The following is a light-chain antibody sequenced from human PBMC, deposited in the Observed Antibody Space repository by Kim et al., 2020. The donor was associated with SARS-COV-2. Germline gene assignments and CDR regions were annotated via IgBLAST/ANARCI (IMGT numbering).Light chain of an antibody. CDR1: SSNIGSET. CDR3: AAWDDSLTGWV. CDR2: SNS. Sequence: GQRVTISCSGSSSNIGSETVNWYQQLPGTAPKLLIYSNSQRPSGVPDRFSGSKSGTSASLAIGGLQSEDEADYYCAAWDDSLTGWVFVGGTKLTVL. V-gene: IGLV1-44*01. J-gene: IGLJ3*02.